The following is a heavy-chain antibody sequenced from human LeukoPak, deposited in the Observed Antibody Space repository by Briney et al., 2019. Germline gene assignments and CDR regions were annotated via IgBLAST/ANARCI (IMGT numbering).Heavy chain of an antibody. V-gene: IGHV4-34*01. CDR2: INHSGST. Sequence: SGTLSLTCAVYGGSFSGYYWTWIRQPPGKGLEWIGQINHSGSTNCNPSLKSRVTISVDTSKHQISLKLSSVTAADTAVYYCARGRVRVISGIAAAGTWAYYFDYWGQGTLVTVSS. CDR1: GGSFSGYY. J-gene: IGHJ4*02. D-gene: IGHD6-13*01. CDR3: ARGRVRVISGIAAAGTWAYYFDY.